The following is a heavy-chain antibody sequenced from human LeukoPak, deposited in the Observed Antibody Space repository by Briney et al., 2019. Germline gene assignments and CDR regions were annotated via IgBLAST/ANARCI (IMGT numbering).Heavy chain of an antibody. CDR3: TRDEQWLVYFDY. J-gene: IGHJ4*02. Sequence: SQTLSLTCAISGDSVSSNSAAWNWIRQSPSRGLEWLGRTYYRSKWYNDYAESVKSRITINPDTSKNQFSLQLNSVAPEDTAVYYGTRDEQWLVYFDYWGQGTLVTVSS. D-gene: IGHD6-19*01. V-gene: IGHV6-1*01. CDR1: GDSVSSNSAA. CDR2: TYYRSKWYN.